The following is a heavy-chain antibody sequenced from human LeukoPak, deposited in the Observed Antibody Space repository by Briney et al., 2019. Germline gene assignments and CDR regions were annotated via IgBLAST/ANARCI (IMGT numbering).Heavy chain of an antibody. CDR1: GGSISSHY. D-gene: IGHD1-14*01. CDR3: ATTKRGTISAYFAF. V-gene: IGHV4-59*11. CDR2: MYDSVRT. J-gene: IGHJ4*02. Sequence: SETLSLTFTVPGGSISSHYWSWIRQPPGKGLEWIGYMYDSVRTKDNPSLQSRVTLPADTSKTQFSLRLTSVTAVDTAVYSCATTKRGTISAYFAFWGQGILVTVSS.